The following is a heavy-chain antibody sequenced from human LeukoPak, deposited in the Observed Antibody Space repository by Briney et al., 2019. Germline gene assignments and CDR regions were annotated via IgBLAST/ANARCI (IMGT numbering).Heavy chain of an antibody. V-gene: IGHV3-23*01. D-gene: IGHD1-26*01. Sequence: GGSLRLSCAASGFTFSSYAMSWVRQAPGQGLEWVSTISGGGSTYYADSVKGRFTISRDNSKNTLFLQMNSLRAEDTAVYYCANSGSSFDYWGQGTLVTVSS. J-gene: IGHJ4*02. CDR1: GFTFSSYA. CDR3: ANSGSSFDY. CDR2: ISGGGST.